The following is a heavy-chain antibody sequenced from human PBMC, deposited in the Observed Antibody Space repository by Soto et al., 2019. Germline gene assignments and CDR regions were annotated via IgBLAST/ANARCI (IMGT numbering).Heavy chain of an antibody. CDR1: GGTFSSYA. D-gene: IGHD5-12*01. CDR3: ARDRVDIVAPISIFVYYGMDV. Sequence: EASVNVSCKASGGTFSSYAISWVRQAPGQGLELMGGIIPIFGTANYAQKFQGRVTITAXXXXXXAXMXLXXXXSEXTAVYYCARDRVDIVAPISIFVYYGMDVWG. J-gene: IGHJ6*02. V-gene: IGHV1-69*13. CDR2: IIPIFGTA.